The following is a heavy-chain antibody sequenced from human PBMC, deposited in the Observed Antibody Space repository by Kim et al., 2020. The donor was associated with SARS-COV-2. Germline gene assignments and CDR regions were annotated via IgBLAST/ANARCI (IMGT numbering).Heavy chain of an antibody. V-gene: IGHV4-34*01. CDR2: INHSGST. CDR1: GGSFSGYY. D-gene: IGHD3-10*01. Sequence: SETLSLTCAVYGGSFSGYYWSWIRQPPGKGLEWIGEINHSGSTNYNPSLKSRVTISVDTSKNQFSLKLSSVTAADTAVYYCARRTMGSGSYYNLWGPRINDYWGQGTLVTVSS. J-gene: IGHJ4*02. CDR3: ARRTMGSGSYYNLWGPRINDY.